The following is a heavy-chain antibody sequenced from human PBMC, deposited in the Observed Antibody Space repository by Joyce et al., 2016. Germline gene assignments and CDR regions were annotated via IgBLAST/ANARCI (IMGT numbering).Heavy chain of an antibody. D-gene: IGHD2-15*01. V-gene: IGHV3-15*01. CDR3: VTGLCIGIACHWDDAFDV. CDR2: VKSKSQDVTT. J-gene: IGHJ3*01. Sequence: EVQLVESGGGLVKPGGSLRLSCAASGFSFRNAWVTWVRQVPGKGLAWVGRVKSKSQDVTTDYAAPVKGRFTISRDDSRDTAYLQMNSLKSEDTGVYFCVTGLCIGIACHWDDAFDVWGQGTMVTVSS. CDR1: GFSFRNAW.